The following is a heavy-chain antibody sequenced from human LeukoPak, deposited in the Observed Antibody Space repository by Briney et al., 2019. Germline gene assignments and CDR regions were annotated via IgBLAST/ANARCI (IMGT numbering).Heavy chain of an antibody. CDR3: ARGTYYYDSSGYYPFDY. V-gene: IGHV1-69*04. Sequence: SVKVSCKASGGTFSSYAISWVRQAPGQGLEWMGKIIPILGIANYAQKFQGRVTITADKSTSTAYMELSSLRSEDTAVYYCARGTYYYDSSGYYPFDYWGQGTLVTVSS. D-gene: IGHD3-22*01. CDR2: IIPILGIA. CDR1: GGTFSSYA. J-gene: IGHJ4*02.